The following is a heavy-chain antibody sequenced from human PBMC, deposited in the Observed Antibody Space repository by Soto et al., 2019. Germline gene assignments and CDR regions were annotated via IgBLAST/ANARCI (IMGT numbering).Heavy chain of an antibody. CDR3: ARGGFSSSWRLDY. CDR2: IFPYTGDT. Sequence: ASVKVSCKASAYAVNTYTINWVRQAPGQGLEWMRSIFPYTGDTHYAQNLQGRLTMTRDTSPNPGYMELASLGSDDTAVYYCARGGFSSSWRLDYWGQGTLVTVSS. CDR1: AYAVNTYT. D-gene: IGHD6-13*01. V-gene: IGHV1-18*04. J-gene: IGHJ4*02.